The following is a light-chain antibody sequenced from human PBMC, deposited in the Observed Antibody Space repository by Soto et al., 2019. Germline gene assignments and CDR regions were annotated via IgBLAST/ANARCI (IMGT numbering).Light chain of an antibody. CDR2: EGT. CDR1: SSDVGSYNF. CDR3: SSHAASNNFYVV. V-gene: IGLV2-8*01. J-gene: IGLJ3*02. Sequence: QSALTQPPSASGSPGQSVTISCTGTSSDVGSYNFVSWYQQYPGRAPKLMIYEGTKRPSGVPDRFSGSKSGNTASLTVSGLQAEDEADYYCSSHAASNNFYVVFGGGTKLTVL.